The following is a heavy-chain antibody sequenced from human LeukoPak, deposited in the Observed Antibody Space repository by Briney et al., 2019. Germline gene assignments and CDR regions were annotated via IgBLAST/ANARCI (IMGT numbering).Heavy chain of an antibody. V-gene: IGHV3-30*02. CDR2: IRYDGSNK. J-gene: IGHJ4*02. CDR3: AKGPSRTYDTSGYYY. Sequence: PGGSLRLSCAASGFTFSSSGMHWVRQAPGKGLEWVAFIRYDGSNKYYADSVRGQFTMSKDNSKNTLYLQMNSLRADDTAVYYCAKGPSRTYDTSGYYYWGQGTLVTVSS. D-gene: IGHD3-22*01. CDR1: GFTFSSSG.